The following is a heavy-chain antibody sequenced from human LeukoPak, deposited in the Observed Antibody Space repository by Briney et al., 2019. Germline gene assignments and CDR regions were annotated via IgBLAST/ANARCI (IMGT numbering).Heavy chain of an antibody. V-gene: IGHV3-15*01. J-gene: IGHJ4*02. Sequence: GGTLRLSCAASGFTFSNAWMSWVRQAPGKGLEWVGRIKSKTDGGTTDYAAPVKGRFTISRDDSKNTLYLQMNSLKTEDTAVYYCTTSVVRGVIGEYYFDYWGQGTLVTVSS. CDR3: TTSVVRGVIGEYYFDY. CDR1: GFTFSNAW. CDR2: IKSKTDGGTT. D-gene: IGHD3-10*01.